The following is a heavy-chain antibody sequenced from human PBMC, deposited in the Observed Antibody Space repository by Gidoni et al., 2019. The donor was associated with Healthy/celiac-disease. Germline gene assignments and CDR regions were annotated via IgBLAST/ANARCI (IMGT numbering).Heavy chain of an antibody. D-gene: IGHD6-19*01. CDR1: GFTFDDYA. V-gene: IGHV3-9*01. CDR3: AKDESSGWYGGPFDS. CDR2: ISWNTGSI. J-gene: IGHJ4*02. Sequence: EVQLVESGGGLVQPGRSLRLSCAAPGFTFDDYAMHWVRQAPGQGLGGVSGISWNTGSIGYADSVKGRFTISRDNAKNSLYLQMNSLRAEDTALYYCAKDESSGWYGGPFDSWGQGTLVTVSS.